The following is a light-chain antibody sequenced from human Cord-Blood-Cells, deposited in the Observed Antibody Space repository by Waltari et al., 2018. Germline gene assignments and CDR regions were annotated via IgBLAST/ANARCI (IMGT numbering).Light chain of an antibody. Sequence: QSALTQPASVSGSPGQSITISCTGTSSDVGGYNYVSWYQQHPGKAPKLMIYEVSNRPSGVSNRFSGSKSGNTASLTISGLQAEDGADYYCSSYTSSSTLLVVFGGGTKLTVL. CDR2: EVS. CDR3: SSYTSSSTLLVV. CDR1: SSDVGGYNY. J-gene: IGLJ2*01. V-gene: IGLV2-14*01.